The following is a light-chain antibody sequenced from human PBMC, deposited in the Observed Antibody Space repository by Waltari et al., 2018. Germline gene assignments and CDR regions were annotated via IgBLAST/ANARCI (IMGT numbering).Light chain of an antibody. J-gene: IGLJ2*01. CDR2: LNSDDSH. CDR1: SGHSSYA. V-gene: IGLV4-69*01. CDR3: QTWGTGLEV. Sequence: QLVLTQSPSASASLGASVKLTCTLSSGHSSYAIAWHQQQPEKGPRYLMKLNSDDSHSKGDGIPDRFSCSSSGADRYLPISSLQSEDEADYYCQTWGTGLEVFGGGTKLTVL.